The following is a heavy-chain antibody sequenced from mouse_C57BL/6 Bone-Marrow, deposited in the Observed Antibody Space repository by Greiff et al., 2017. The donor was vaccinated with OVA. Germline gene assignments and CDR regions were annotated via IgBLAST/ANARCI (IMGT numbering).Heavy chain of an antibody. CDR2: ISYDGSN. CDR1: GYSITSGYY. V-gene: IGHV3-6*01. CDR3: ARGPDYYGSSYWYFDV. D-gene: IGHD1-1*01. J-gene: IGHJ1*03. Sequence: EVKVEESGPGLVKPSQSLSLTCSVTGYSITSGYYWNWIRQFPGNKLEWMGYISYDGSNNYNPSLKNRISITRDTSKNQFFLKLNSVTTEDTATYYCARGPDYYGSSYWYFDVWGTGTTVTVSS.